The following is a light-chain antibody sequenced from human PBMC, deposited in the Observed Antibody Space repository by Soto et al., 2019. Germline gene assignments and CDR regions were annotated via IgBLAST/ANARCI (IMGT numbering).Light chain of an antibody. Sequence: QSALTQPASVSGSPGQSITISCTGTSSDVGAYKYVSWYQQHPGKVPKLIIYGVSNRPSGVSNRFSGSKSGNTAFLTISGLQPEDEADYYCSSYTSSSTPVVFGGGTKLTVL. CDR2: GVS. CDR1: SSDVGAYKY. V-gene: IGLV2-14*03. J-gene: IGLJ2*01. CDR3: SSYTSSSTPVV.